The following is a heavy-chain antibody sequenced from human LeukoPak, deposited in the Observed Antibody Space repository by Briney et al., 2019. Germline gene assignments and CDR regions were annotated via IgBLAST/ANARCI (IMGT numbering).Heavy chain of an antibody. D-gene: IGHD2-21*01. CDR2: IKQDGSEK. J-gene: IGHJ4*02. V-gene: IGHV3-7*01. Sequence: GGSLRLSCAVSGFTFSDYYMSWVRQAPGKGLEWVANIKQDGSEKYYVDSVKGRFTISRDNAKNSLYLQMNSLRAEDTAVYYCARGLWKGIDWGQGTLVTVSS. CDR1: GFTFSDYY. CDR3: ARGLWKGID.